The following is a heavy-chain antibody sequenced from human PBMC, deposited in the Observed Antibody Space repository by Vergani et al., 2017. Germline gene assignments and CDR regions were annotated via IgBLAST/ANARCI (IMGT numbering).Heavy chain of an antibody. V-gene: IGHV1-69*01. Sequence: QVQLVQSGAEVKKPGASVKVSCKASGYTFTGYYMHWVRQAPGQGREWVGWIIPIFGTANYAQKFQGRVTITADESTSTAYMELSSLRSEDTAVYYCARVLRWLQLNCYYGVDVWGQGTTVTVSS. CDR3: ARVLRWLQLNCYYGVDV. CDR1: GYTFTGYY. J-gene: IGHJ6*02. CDR2: IIPIFGTA. D-gene: IGHD5-24*01.